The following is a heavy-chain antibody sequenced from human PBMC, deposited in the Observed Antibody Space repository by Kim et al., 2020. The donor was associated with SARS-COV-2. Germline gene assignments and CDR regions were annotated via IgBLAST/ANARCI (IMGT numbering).Heavy chain of an antibody. Sequence: GGSLRLSCAASGFTFNIFAMNWVRQAPGKGLEWVSGISDDGANTYYSYSVRGRFTISRDNSKRIVYLQMNSLRAGDTAVYYCAKEGAADFYYFDSWGQGTLVTVSS. CDR2: ISDDGANT. CDR3: AKEGAADFYYFDS. V-gene: IGHV3-23*01. D-gene: IGHD6-25*01. CDR1: GFTFNIFA. J-gene: IGHJ4*02.